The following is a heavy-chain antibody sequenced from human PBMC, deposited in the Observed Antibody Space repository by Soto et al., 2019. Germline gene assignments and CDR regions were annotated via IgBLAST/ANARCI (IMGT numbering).Heavy chain of an antibody. V-gene: IGHV3-30*03. Sequence: QVHLVESGGGGVQPGRSKRLSCVVSGFTFNDYAIHWVRQAPGKGLEWVAVISFDGNKKFYADSVKGRFTISRDRSKTTAYLQMNNLRAEDTAVYYCARDHWDCSGGGCNPHQLNFFAMDVWGQGTTVTVSS. CDR2: ISFDGNKK. D-gene: IGHD2-15*01. CDR1: GFTFNDYA. J-gene: IGHJ6*02. CDR3: ARDHWDCSGGGCNPHQLNFFAMDV.